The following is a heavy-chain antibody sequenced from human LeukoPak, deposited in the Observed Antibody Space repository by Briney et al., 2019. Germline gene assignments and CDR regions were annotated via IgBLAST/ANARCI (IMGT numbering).Heavy chain of an antibody. Sequence: GGSLRLSCTASGXTLSTFGVHWVRQAPGKGLEWVAVISYDGSNKYYADSVKGRFTISRDNSKNTLYLQMNSLRAEDTAVYYCAKNRDRGVPTYYYDSSGSSHFDLWGRGTLVTVSS. D-gene: IGHD3-22*01. CDR2: ISYDGSNK. CDR3: AKNRDRGVPTYYYDSSGSSHFDL. CDR1: GXTLSTFG. J-gene: IGHJ2*01. V-gene: IGHV3-30*18.